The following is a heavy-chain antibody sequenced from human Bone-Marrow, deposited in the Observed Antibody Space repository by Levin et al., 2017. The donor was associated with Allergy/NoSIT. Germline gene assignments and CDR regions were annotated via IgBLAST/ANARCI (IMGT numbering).Heavy chain of an antibody. Sequence: PGGSLRLSCTASGFTFSNYWMHWVRQAPGKGLVWVSRINTDGSSTNYADSVKGRFTISRDNAKNTLYLHMNSLRAEDTAVYYCASGGSYGSYWGQGALVTVSS. D-gene: IGHD1-26*01. CDR3: ASGGSYGSY. CDR1: GFTFSNYW. V-gene: IGHV3-74*01. J-gene: IGHJ4*02. CDR2: INTDGSST.